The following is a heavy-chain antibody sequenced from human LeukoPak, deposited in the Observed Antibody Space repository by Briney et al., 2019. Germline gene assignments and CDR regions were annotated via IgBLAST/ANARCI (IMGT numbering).Heavy chain of an antibody. Sequence: PSETLSLTCTVSGGSISSYYWSWIRQPRGKGLEWIGYIYYSGSTNYNPSLKSRVTISVDTSKNQFSLKLSSVTAADTAVYYCARMVVVPAAQRFDYWGQGTLVTVSS. J-gene: IGHJ4*02. D-gene: IGHD2-2*01. V-gene: IGHV4-59*01. CDR1: GGSISSYY. CDR2: IYYSGST. CDR3: ARMVVVPAAQRFDY.